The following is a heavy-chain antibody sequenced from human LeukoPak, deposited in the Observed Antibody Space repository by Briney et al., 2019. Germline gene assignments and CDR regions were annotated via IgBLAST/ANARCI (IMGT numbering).Heavy chain of an antibody. Sequence: PGGSLRLSCAASGFTFSSYGMSWVRHAPGKGLEWVSAISGSGGSTYCADSVKGRFTISRDNSKNTLYLQMNSLRAEDTAVYYCAKASIPHPGYSSSWYSNYFDYWGQGTLVTVSS. CDR1: GFTFSSYG. CDR3: AKASIPHPGYSSSWYSNYFDY. D-gene: IGHD6-13*01. J-gene: IGHJ4*02. CDR2: ISGSGGST. V-gene: IGHV3-23*01.